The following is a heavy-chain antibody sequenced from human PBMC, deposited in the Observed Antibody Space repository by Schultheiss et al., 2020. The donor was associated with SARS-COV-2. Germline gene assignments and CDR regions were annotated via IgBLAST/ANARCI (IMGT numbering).Heavy chain of an antibody. Sequence: SETLSLTCTVSGGSISSGGYYWSWIRQHPGKGLEWIGYIYYSGSTYYNPSLKSLVTISVDTSKNQFSLKLSSVTAADTAVYYCARGLVVGPASAFDIWGQGTMVTVSS. J-gene: IGHJ3*02. V-gene: IGHV4-31*01. D-gene: IGHD2-2*01. CDR1: GGSISSGGYY. CDR2: IYYSGST. CDR3: ARGLVVGPASAFDI.